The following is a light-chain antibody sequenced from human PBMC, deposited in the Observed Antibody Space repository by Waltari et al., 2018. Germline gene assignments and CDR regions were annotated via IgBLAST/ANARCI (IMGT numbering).Light chain of an antibody. Sequence: EIVLTQSPGTLPLSPGERATLSCSASQSVDKYLAWYQQKPGQAPRLLIYHTSTRATGIPDRFSGSGFGTDFSLTISRLEPEDFAVYYCQKYNSLPATFGQGTKVEVK. CDR2: HTS. CDR1: QSVDKY. J-gene: IGKJ1*01. V-gene: IGKV3-20*01. CDR3: QKYNSLPAT.